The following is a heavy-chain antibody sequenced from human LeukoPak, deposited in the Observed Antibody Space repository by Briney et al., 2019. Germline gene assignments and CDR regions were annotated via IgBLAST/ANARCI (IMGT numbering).Heavy chain of an antibody. CDR1: RGSLSSYY. CDR2: IYTSGST. CDR3: ARGKGYCSSTSCGYCSGGNCYANYYYYYMDV. V-gene: IGHV4-4*07. D-gene: IGHD2-2*01. Sequence: SETLSLTCTVSRGSLSSYYWSWIRQPAGKGLEWIGRIYTSGSTNYNPFLKSRVTMSVDTSKNQFSLKLSSVTAADTAVYYCARGKGYCSSTSCGYCSGGNCYANYYYYYMDVWGKGTTVTVSS. J-gene: IGHJ6*03.